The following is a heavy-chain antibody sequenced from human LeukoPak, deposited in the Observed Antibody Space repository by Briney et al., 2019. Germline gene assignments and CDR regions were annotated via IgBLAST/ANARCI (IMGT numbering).Heavy chain of an antibody. CDR2: IYTSGST. CDR1: GGSISSYY. V-gene: IGHV4-4*07. D-gene: IGHD3-3*01. CDR3: ARTPITIFGVVIIPVFNAFDI. Sequence: SETLSLTCTVSGGSISSYYWSWIRQPAGKGLDWIGRIYTSGSTNYNPSLKSRVTMSVDTSKNQFSLKLSSVTAADTVVYYCARTPITIFGVVIIPVFNAFDIWGQGTMVTVSS. J-gene: IGHJ3*02.